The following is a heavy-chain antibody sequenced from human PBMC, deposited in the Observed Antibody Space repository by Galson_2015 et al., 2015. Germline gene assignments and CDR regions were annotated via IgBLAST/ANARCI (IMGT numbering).Heavy chain of an antibody. V-gene: IGHV3-11*01. Sequence: SLRLSCAASGFTFSDYYMSWIRQAPGKGLEWVSYISSSGSTIYYADSVKGRFTISRDNAKNSLYLQMNSLRAEDTAVYYCARDRDDYCDSSGYYYGPEYFQHWGQGTLVTVSS. CDR1: GFTFSDYY. CDR2: ISSSGSTI. J-gene: IGHJ1*01. D-gene: IGHD3-22*01. CDR3: ARDRDDYCDSSGYYYGPEYFQH.